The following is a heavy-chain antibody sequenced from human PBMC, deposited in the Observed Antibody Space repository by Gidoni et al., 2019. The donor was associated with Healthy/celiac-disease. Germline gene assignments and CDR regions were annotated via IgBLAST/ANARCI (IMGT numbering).Heavy chain of an antibody. CDR1: GFTFSSYA. V-gene: IGHV3-23*01. Sequence: EVQLLESGGGLVQPGGSLRLSCAASGFTFSSYAMSWVRQAPGKGLEWVSAISGSGGSTYYADSVKGRFTISRDNSKNTLYLQMNSLRAEDTAVYYCAKEVVPAAMGYYYYYMDVWGKGTTVTVSS. CDR3: AKEVVPAAMGYYYYYMDV. CDR2: ISGSGGST. D-gene: IGHD2-2*01. J-gene: IGHJ6*03.